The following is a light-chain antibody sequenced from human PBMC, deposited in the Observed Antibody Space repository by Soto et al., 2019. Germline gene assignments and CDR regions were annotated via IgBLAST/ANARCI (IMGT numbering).Light chain of an antibody. V-gene: IGKV3-20*01. CDR1: QGIGDT. Sequence: VMTQSPATLYVSPGEGVTLSCRASQGIGDTLAWYQHKPGQTPRLLIYGASSRATGIPDRFSGSGSGTVFTLTISRLEPEDFAVYYCQLYGNSFTFGPGTKVDIK. J-gene: IGKJ3*01. CDR2: GAS. CDR3: QLYGNSFT.